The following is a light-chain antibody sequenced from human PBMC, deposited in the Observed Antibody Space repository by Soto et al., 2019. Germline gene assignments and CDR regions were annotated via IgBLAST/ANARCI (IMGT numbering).Light chain of an antibody. CDR1: TGAVTSGHY. Sequence: QAVVTQEPSLTVSPGGTVTLTCGSSTGAVTSGHYPYWFQQKPGQAPRPLIYDTSNKHSWTPARLSGSLLGGKAALTLSGAQPEDEAEYYCLLSYSGSRLFGGGTKLTVL. J-gene: IGLJ2*01. CDR3: LLSYSGSRL. CDR2: DTS. V-gene: IGLV7-46*01.